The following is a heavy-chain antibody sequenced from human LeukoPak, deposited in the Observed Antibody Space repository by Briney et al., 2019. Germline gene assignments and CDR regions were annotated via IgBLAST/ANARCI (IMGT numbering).Heavy chain of an antibody. CDR1: GLTVSSNY. CDR2: IYSGDGT. CDR3: ARDQLGGYCTSTNCYTSFYY. D-gene: IGHD2-2*02. J-gene: IGHJ4*02. Sequence: PGGSLRLSCAASGLTVSSNYMSWVRQAPGKGLEWVSVIYSGDGTYYADSVRGRFTVSRDNSKNTLYLQMNSLRAEDTAVYYCARDQLGGYCTSTNCYTSFYYWGRGTLVTVSS. V-gene: IGHV3-53*01.